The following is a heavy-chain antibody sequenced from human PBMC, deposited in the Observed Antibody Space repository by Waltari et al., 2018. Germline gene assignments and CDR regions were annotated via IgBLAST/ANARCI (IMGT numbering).Heavy chain of an antibody. Sequence: QVQLQQWGAGLLQPSETLSLTCAVYGGSFSGYYWSWIRQPPGKGLEWIGEINHSGSTNYNPSLKSRVTISVDTSKNQFSLKLSSVTAADTAVYYCARDAGYSSGWLHYWGQGTLVTVSS. V-gene: IGHV4-34*01. J-gene: IGHJ4*02. D-gene: IGHD6-19*01. CDR1: GGSFSGYY. CDR3: ARDAGYSSGWLHY. CDR2: INHSGST.